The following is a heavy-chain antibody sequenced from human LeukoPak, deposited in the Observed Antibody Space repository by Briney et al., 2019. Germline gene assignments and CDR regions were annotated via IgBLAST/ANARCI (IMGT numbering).Heavy chain of an antibody. J-gene: IGHJ5*02. V-gene: IGHV1-2*02. CDR1: GYTFTGYY. Sequence: ASVKVSCKTSGYTFTGYYMHLVRQAPGQGLEWIGWINPNSGGTNYAPKFQGRVNMTRDTSISTAYMELSRLRSDDTAVYYCARGPRHDYGGPPWGQGTLVTVSS. CDR3: ARGPRHDYGGPP. CDR2: INPNSGGT. D-gene: IGHD4-23*01.